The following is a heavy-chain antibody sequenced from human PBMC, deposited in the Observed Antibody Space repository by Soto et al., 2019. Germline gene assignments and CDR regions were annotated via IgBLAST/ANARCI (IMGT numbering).Heavy chain of an antibody. Sequence: QVQLVESGGGVVQPGRSLRLSCAASGFTFSSYAMHWVRQAPGKGLERVAVISYDGSNKYYADSVKGRFSISRDNSKNTLYRQMNSLRAEDTAVYYCARAQDPSITIFGVVEFTYYYGMDVWGQGTTVTVSS. D-gene: IGHD3-3*01. CDR2: ISYDGSNK. CDR3: ARAQDPSITIFGVVEFTYYYGMDV. CDR1: GFTFSSYA. J-gene: IGHJ6*02. V-gene: IGHV3-30-3*01.